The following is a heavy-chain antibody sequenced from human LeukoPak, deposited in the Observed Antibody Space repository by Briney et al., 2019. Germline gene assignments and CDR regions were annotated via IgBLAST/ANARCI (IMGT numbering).Heavy chain of an antibody. CDR1: GFTVSSNY. D-gene: IGHD3-16*01. CDR2: IYSGGST. CDR3: AKDLGRPLYYMDV. V-gene: IGHV3-66*01. J-gene: IGHJ6*03. Sequence: HPGGSLRLSCAASGFTVSSNYMSWVRQAPGKGLEWVSVIYSGGSTYYADSVKGRFTISRDNSKNTLYLQMDSLRAEDTAVYYCAKDLGRPLYYMDVWGKGTTVTISS.